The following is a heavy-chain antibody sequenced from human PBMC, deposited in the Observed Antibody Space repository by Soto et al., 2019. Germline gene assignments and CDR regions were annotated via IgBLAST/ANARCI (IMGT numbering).Heavy chain of an antibody. CDR3: ARGGTTIDL. J-gene: IGHJ5*02. D-gene: IGHD3-3*01. CDR1: GYTFTSYG. Sequence: QFQLVPSGAEVKKPGASVKVYCKTSGYTFTSYGISWVRQSPGQGLAWMGWLRTHNGNTNYAQKRQGRVTMTTDTSSSTALRELRSLRSDDTAVYYCARGGTTIDLWGQGTLVTVSS. CDR2: LRTHNGNT. V-gene: IGHV1-18*01.